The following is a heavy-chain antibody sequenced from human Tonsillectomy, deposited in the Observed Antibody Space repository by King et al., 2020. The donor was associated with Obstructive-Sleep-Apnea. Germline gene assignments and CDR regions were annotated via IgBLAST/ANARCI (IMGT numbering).Heavy chain of an antibody. J-gene: IGHJ5*02. CDR1: GGTFSSYA. CDR3: ARDQVGIAAAGLNNWFDP. Sequence: QLVQSGAEVKKPGSSVKVSCKASGGTFSSYAISWVRQAPGQGLEWMGGIIPILGIANYAQKFQGRVTITADKSTSTAYMALRSLRSEDTAVYYCARDQVGIAAAGLNNWFDPWGQGTLVTVSS. D-gene: IGHD6-13*01. V-gene: IGHV1-69*09. CDR2: IIPILGIA.